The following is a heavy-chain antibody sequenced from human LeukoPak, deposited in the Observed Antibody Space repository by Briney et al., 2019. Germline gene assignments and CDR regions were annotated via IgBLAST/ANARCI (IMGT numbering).Heavy chain of an antibody. D-gene: IGHD2-21*02. Sequence: GGSLRLSCAASEFTFSSCAMNWVRQAPGKGLEWVSGISSGGDRTYYADSVKGRFTISRDNSKSTLYLQMNSLRVEDTALYYCAKGDGINHYHWFDPWGQGTQVTVSS. CDR3: AKGDGINHYHWFDP. CDR2: ISSGGDRT. J-gene: IGHJ5*02. CDR1: EFTFSSCA. V-gene: IGHV3-23*01.